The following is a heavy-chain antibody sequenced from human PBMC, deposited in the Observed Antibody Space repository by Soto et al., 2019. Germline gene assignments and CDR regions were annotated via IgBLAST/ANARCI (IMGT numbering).Heavy chain of an antibody. CDR3: XXXXXXXXXXXXXXGRH. CDR2: LKSDGSGT. Sequence: EVQLVESGGGLVQPGGSLRLSCAASGFTFSSYWMHWXXXXXXXXXXXXXRLKSDGSGTTYADSVKGRLTISRDNAKXXXXXXXXXXXXXXXXXXXXXXXXXXXXXXXXXXGRHWGQGTLVTVSS. CDR1: GFTFSSYW. V-gene: IGHV3-74*01. J-gene: IGHJ4*02.